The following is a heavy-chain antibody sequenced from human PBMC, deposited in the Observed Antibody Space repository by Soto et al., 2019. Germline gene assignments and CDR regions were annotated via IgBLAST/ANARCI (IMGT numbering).Heavy chain of an antibody. CDR1: GFTFNRHA. Sequence: EVQLLESGGGLVQPGGSLRLSCTASGFTFNRHAMTWVRQAPGKGLEWVSGLSDSGGSIYYADSVKGRFTISRDNSMNTQYLQMNTLRAEDTAVYYCAKVSSAWYAGFFDLWGQGTLVTVSS. V-gene: IGHV3-23*01. CDR2: LSDSGGSI. CDR3: AKVSSAWYAGFFDL. D-gene: IGHD2-8*01. J-gene: IGHJ4*02.